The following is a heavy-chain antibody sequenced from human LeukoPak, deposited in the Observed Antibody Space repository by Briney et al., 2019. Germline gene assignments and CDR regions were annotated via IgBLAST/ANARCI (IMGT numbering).Heavy chain of an antibody. V-gene: IGHV3-23*01. CDR2: ISGSGGNT. CDR3: VRDQFYAFDV. J-gene: IGHJ3*01. Sequence: GGSLRLSCAASGFTFSSYAMSWVRQAPGKGLEWVSAISGSGGNTYYADSVKGRFTISRDNSKNTLYLQMNSLRDDDTAVYYCVRDQFYAFDVWGQGTMVTVSS. CDR1: GFTFSSYA.